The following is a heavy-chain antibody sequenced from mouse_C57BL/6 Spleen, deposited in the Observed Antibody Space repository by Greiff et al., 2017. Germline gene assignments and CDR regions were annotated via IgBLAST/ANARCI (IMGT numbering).Heavy chain of an antibody. Sequence: EVMLVESGGGLVQPGGSMKLSCVASGFTFSNYWMNWVRQSPEKGLEWVAQIRLKSDNYATHYAESVKGRFTISRDDSKSSVYLQMNNVRAEDTGIYYCTRPPIYDGYAWFAYWGQGTLVTVSA. CDR2: IRLKSDNYAT. CDR3: TRPPIYDGYAWFAY. CDR1: GFTFSNYW. J-gene: IGHJ3*01. V-gene: IGHV6-3*01. D-gene: IGHD2-3*01.